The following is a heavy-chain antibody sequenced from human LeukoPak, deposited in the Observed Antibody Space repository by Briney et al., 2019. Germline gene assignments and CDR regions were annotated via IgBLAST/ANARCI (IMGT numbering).Heavy chain of an antibody. V-gene: IGHV3-23*01. CDR2: ISVTGATT. J-gene: IGHJ5*02. D-gene: IGHD3-10*01. Sequence: SLRLSLAAVGFTFSNYAMGSVRQPPGKGLEWGSAISVTGATTSHAHTVKVRFPFSKANSNTTWYLQMNSPKTDDTAVYYCTPGFTWGQGTLVTVSS. CDR3: TPGFT. CDR1: GFTFSNYA.